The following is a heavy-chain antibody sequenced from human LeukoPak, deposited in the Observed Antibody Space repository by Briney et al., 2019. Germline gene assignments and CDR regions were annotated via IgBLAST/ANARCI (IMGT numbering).Heavy chain of an antibody. CDR2: INHSGST. V-gene: IGHV4-34*01. D-gene: IGHD5-12*01. CDR1: GGSFTGNY. CDR3: ACNAVRYSAYDREEDPSDI. J-gene: IGHJ3*02. Sequence: PSETLSLTCAVYGGSFTGNYWRWIRQPPGKGLEWIGEINHSGSTKYSPSLKSRVTMSVDASTNQFFLRLTSVTAADTAVYYCACNAVRYSAYDREEDPSDIWGQGTMVTVSS.